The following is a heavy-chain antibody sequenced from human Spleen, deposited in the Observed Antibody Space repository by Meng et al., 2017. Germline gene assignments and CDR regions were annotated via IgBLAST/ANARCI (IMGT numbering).Heavy chain of an antibody. D-gene: IGHD6-19*01. V-gene: IGHV1-2*06. CDR2: INPNSGGT. Sequence: GESLKISCKASGYTFTSYDIHWVRQATGQGLEWMGRINPNSGGTNYAQKFQGRVTMTRDTSISTAYMELSRLRSDDTAVYYCARDIAVAGTPYYYYGMDVWGQGTTVTVSS. J-gene: IGHJ6*02. CDR1: GYTFTSYD. CDR3: ARDIAVAGTPYYYYGMDV.